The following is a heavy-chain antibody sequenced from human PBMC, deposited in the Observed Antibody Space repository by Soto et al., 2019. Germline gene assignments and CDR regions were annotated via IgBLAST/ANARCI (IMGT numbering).Heavy chain of an antibody. D-gene: IGHD1-1*01. J-gene: IGHJ6*03. CDR3: TRDHLERLRYYYMDV. CDR1: GFTFGDYA. Sequence: PGGSLRLSCTASGFTFGDYAMSWFRQAPGKGLEWVGFIRSKAYGGTTEYAASVKGRFTISRDDSKSIAYLQMNSLKTEDTAVYYCTRDHLERLRYYYMDVWGKGTTVTVSS. V-gene: IGHV3-49*03. CDR2: IRSKAYGGTT.